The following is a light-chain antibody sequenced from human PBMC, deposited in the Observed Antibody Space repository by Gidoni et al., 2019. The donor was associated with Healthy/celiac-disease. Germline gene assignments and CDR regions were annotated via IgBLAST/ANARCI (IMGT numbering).Light chain of an antibody. J-gene: IGKJ1*01. CDR1: QSISSY. CDR2: AAS. V-gene: IGKV1-39*01. Sequence: DIQMTQSPSSLSASVGDRVTITCRASQSISSYLNWYQQKPGKAPKLLIYAASSLQSGVPSRFSGSGSGTDFTLTISSLQPEDFATYYCQQSYSTPPGFGQGTKVKSN. CDR3: QQSYSTPPG.